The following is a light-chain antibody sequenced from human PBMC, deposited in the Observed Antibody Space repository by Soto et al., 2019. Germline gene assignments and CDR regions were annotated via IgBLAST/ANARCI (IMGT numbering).Light chain of an antibody. CDR3: QQYYSYPYT. V-gene: IGKV1-8*01. J-gene: IGKJ2*01. CDR2: AAS. CDR1: QGISSY. Sequence: AIRMTQSPSSLPASTGDRVTITCRASQGISSYLAWYQQKPGKAPKLLIYAASTLQSGVPSRFSGSGSGTDFTLTISCLQFEDFATYFCQQYYSYPYTFGQGPKVDIK.